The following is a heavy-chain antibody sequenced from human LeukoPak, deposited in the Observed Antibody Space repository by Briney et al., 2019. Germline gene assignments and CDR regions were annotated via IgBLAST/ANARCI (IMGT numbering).Heavy chain of an antibody. D-gene: IGHD3-9*01. CDR2: ISSSGGST. CDR1: GFTFSGYA. Sequence: GGSLRLSCAASGFTFSGYAMSWVRQAPGKGLEWVSGISSSGGSTYYADSVKGRFTISRDNSKNTLYLQMNSLRAEDTAVYYCAKDIYDIDVFDIWGQGTMVIVSS. J-gene: IGHJ3*02. V-gene: IGHV3-23*01. CDR3: AKDIYDIDVFDI.